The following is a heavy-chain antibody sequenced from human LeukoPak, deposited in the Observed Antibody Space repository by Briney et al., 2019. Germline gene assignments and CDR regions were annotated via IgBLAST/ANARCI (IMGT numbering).Heavy chain of an antibody. CDR2: TYYRSKWYN. D-gene: IGHD5-18*01. CDR1: GDSVSSNSAA. CDR3: ARDAGAPGGYSYGYGFDY. V-gene: IGHV6-1*01. J-gene: IGHJ4*02. Sequence: SQTLSLTFAISGDSVSSNSAAWNWLRQSPSRGLEWLGSTYYRSKWYNDYAVSVKSRITINPDTSKNQFSLQLNSVTPEDTAVYYCARDAGAPGGYSYGYGFDYWGQGTLVTVSS.